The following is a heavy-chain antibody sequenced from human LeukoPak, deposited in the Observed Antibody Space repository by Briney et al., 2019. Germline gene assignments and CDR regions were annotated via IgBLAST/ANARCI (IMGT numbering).Heavy chain of an antibody. CDR2: IYFSGST. J-gene: IGHJ4*02. D-gene: IGHD3-3*01. CDR3: ARSHAQKWSGYSH. Sequence: SDTLSLACSVSGRSISSDYCGSGRQTPGKGLECIGYIYFSGSTNYNPSLKSRVTISVDTSKNQFSLKLTSVTAADTAVYFCARSHAQKWSGYSHWGQGTLVTVSS. V-gene: IGHV4-59*07. CDR1: GRSISSDY.